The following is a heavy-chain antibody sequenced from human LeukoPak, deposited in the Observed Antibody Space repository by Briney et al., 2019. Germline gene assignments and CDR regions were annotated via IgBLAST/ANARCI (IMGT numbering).Heavy chain of an antibody. V-gene: IGHV3-23*01. CDR3: ATNGGGYDYEGAFDM. Sequence: PGGSLRLSCAASGFTFSSYAMSWVRQAPGKGLEWVSAISSSSSYIYYADSVKGRFTISRDNSKNTLYLQMNSLRAEDTAVYYCATNGGGYDYEGAFDMWGQGTMVTVSS. D-gene: IGHD5-12*01. J-gene: IGHJ3*02. CDR1: GFTFSSYA. CDR2: ISSSSSYI.